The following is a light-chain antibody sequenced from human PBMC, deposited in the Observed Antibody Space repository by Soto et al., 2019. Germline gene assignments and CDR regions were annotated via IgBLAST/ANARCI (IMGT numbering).Light chain of an antibody. J-gene: IGLJ1*01. Sequence: QSVLTQPDSVSGSPGQSITISCIGTSDDVGGYDYVSWYQHCPGKAPKLIIYEVSNRPSGVSIRFSGSKSGNSASLTISGLQAEDEGDYYCSSYKGTNTPYVFGPGTKVTVL. V-gene: IGLV2-14*01. CDR1: SDDVGGYDY. CDR2: EVS. CDR3: SSYKGTNTPYV.